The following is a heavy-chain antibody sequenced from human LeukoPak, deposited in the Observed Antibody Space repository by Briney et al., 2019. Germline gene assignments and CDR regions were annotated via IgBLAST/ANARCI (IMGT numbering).Heavy chain of an antibody. Sequence: SETLSLTCAVYGGSFSGYYWSWIRQPPGKGLEWIGEINHSGSTNYNPSLKSRVTISVDTSKNQFSLKLSSVTAADTAVYYCARGHSGSYPPPFDYWGQGTLVTVSS. CDR2: INHSGST. CDR1: GGSFSGYY. D-gene: IGHD1-26*01. V-gene: IGHV4-34*01. J-gene: IGHJ4*02. CDR3: ARGHSGSYPPPFDY.